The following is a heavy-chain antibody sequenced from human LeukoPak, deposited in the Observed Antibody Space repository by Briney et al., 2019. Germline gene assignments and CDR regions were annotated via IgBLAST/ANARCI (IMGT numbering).Heavy chain of an antibody. CDR1: GYTFTGYY. J-gene: IGHJ3*02. D-gene: IGHD1-26*01. V-gene: IGHV1-2*02. Sequence: ASVKVSCKASGYTFTGYYMHWVRQAPGQGREWMGWINPNSGGTNYAQKFQGRVTMTRDTSISTAYMELSRLRSDDTAVYYCARDFSPWEAFDIWGQGTLVTVSS. CDR2: INPNSGGT. CDR3: ARDFSPWEAFDI.